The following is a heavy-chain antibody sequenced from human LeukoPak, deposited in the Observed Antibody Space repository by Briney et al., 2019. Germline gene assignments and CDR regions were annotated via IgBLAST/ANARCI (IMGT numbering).Heavy chain of an antibody. CDR1: GGSFSGYY. CDR3: ARGNYGGNSEGYYFDY. J-gene: IGHJ4*02. Sequence: SETLSLTCAVYGGSFSGYYWSWLRQPPGKGLEWIGEINHSGSTNYNPSLKSRVTISVDTSKNQFSLKLSSVTAADTAVYYCARGNYGGNSEGYYFDYWGQGTLVTVSS. CDR2: INHSGST. V-gene: IGHV4-34*01. D-gene: IGHD4-23*01.